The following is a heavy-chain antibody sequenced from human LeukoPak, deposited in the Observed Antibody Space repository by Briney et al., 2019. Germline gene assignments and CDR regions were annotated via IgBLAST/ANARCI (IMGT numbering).Heavy chain of an antibody. CDR2: INPNSGGT. CDR3: ARSALSARLP. J-gene: IGHJ4*02. CDR1: GYTFTGYY. D-gene: IGHD6-6*01. V-gene: IGHV1-2*02. Sequence: ASVKVSCKTSGYTFTGYYLHWVRQAPGQGLEWMGWINPNSGGTNYAQRFQGRVTTTRDTSISTAYMELSSLTSNDTAVYYCARSALSARLPWGQGTLATVSS.